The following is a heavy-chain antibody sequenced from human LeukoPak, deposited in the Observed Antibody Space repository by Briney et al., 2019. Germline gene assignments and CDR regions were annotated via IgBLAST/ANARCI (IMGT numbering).Heavy chain of an antibody. D-gene: IGHD2-15*01. CDR1: GFTFSSYS. CDR2: ISSSSSYI. J-gene: IGHJ4*02. V-gene: IGHV3-21*01. Sequence: GGSLRLSCAASGFTFSSYSMNWVRQAPGKGLEWVSSISSSSSYIYYADSVKGRFTISRDNAKNSLYLQMNSQRAEDTAVYYCARQYCSGGSRLTYFDYWGQGTLVTVSS. CDR3: ARQYCSGGSRLTYFDY.